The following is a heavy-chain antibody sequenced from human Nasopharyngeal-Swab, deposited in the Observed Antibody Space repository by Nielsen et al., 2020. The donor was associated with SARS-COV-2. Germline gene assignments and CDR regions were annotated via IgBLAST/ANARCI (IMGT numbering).Heavy chain of an antibody. J-gene: IGHJ4*02. D-gene: IGHD3-3*01. CDR2: INHSGST. CDR3: ARYTYYDFWSGYYGY. CDR1: GGSFSGYY. Sequence: SETLSLTCAVYGGSFSGYYWSWIRQPPGKGLEWIGEINHSGSTNYNPSLKSRVTISVDTSKNQFSLKLSSVTAADTAVYYCARYTYYDFWSGYYGYWGQGTLVTVSS. V-gene: IGHV4-34*01.